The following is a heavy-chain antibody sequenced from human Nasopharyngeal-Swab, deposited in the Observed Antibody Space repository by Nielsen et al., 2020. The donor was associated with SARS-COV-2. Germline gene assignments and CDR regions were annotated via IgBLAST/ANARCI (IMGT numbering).Heavy chain of an antibody. Sequence: GESLKISCAASGFTFSKFAVSWVRQAPGKGLEWVSVISGGSDSTYYTDSVRGRFTISRENSKNTLNLQMNNLRAEDTAIYYCAKDRDSGDDSEEYYHYYGMDVWGQGAPVTVSS. CDR2: ISGGSDST. CDR3: AKDRDSGDDSEEYYHYYGMDV. CDR1: GFTFSKFA. J-gene: IGHJ6*02. V-gene: IGHV3-23*01. D-gene: IGHD5-12*01.